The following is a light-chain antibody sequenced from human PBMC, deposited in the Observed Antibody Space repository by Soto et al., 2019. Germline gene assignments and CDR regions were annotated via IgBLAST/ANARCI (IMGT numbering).Light chain of an antibody. V-gene: IGKV3-15*01. CDR2: SAS. J-gene: IGKJ1*01. CDR1: QSVDSK. Sequence: EIVMTQSPATLSASPGERATLSCRASQSVDSKLAWYQQKPGQGPRLLIYSASSRATGIPARFSGSGSGTEFTLTISSLQSEDFAVYYCQHYSTWLWTFGQGTKVEIK. CDR3: QHYSTWLWT.